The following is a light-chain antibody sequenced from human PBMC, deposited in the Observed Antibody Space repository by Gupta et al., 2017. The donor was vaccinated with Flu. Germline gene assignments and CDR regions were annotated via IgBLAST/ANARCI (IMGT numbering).Light chain of an antibody. CDR1: KWGDKY. CDR2: HSN. J-gene: IGLJ2*01. V-gene: IGLV3-1*01. Sequence: YELTPPHSVSVSSGQTASITCPGDKWGDKYVSWYQQKPGQSPRMVMYHSNKRPSGIPERFSGSNSGNTATLTISCAQAKDEADYYCQASDSNIVIFGGGTKLTVL. CDR3: QASDSNIVI.